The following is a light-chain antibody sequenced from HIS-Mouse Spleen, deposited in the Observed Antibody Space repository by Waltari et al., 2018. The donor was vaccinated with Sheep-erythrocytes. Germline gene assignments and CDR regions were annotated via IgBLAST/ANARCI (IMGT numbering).Light chain of an antibody. V-gene: IGLV2-23*01. CDR1: SSDAGSYNL. CDR2: EGS. J-gene: IGLJ3*02. CDR3: CSYAGSSTPWV. Sequence: QSALTQPASVSGSPGQSITISCTGTSSDAGSYNLVSWYQQHPGKAPKLMIYEGSKRHSGVANRFSGSKSGNMASLTISGLQAEDEADYYCCSYAGSSTPWVFGGGTKLTVL.